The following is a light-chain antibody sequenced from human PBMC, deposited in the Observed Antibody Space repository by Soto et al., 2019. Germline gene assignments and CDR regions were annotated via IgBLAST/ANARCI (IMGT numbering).Light chain of an antibody. V-gene: IGKV3D-20*01. J-gene: IGKJ1*01. Sequence: EIVLTQSPATLSLSPGDRATLSCGASQSVSNNYLAWYQHKPGLAPRVLIYDASSRAAGIPDRFSGSGSGTDFTLTISRLEPEDFAVYYCQQHGSSPCTFVQGTKVETK. CDR3: QQHGSSPCT. CDR2: DAS. CDR1: QSVSNNY.